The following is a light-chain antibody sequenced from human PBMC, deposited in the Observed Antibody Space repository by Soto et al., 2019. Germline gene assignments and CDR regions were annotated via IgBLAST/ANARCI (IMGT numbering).Light chain of an antibody. Sequence: EIVLTQSPGTLSLSPGERATLSCRASQSVSSNLAWYQQKPGQAPRLLIYGASTRATGIPARFSGSGSGTEFTLTINSLQSEDFAVYYCQQYSNWPLTFGGGTKVDIK. CDR2: GAS. CDR3: QQYSNWPLT. V-gene: IGKV3-15*01. CDR1: QSVSSN. J-gene: IGKJ4*01.